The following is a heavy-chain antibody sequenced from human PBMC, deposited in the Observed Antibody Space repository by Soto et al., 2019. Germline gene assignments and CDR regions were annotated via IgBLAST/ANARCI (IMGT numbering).Heavy chain of an antibody. D-gene: IGHD6-13*01. CDR1: GFTFSDYA. V-gene: IGHV3-23*04. Sequence: EVRIVESGGGLKQPGESLTLACKASGFTFSDYAMGWARQSPGKGLEWVSGISRDGFNTYYAASLKGRFTISRDNPGHTVYLQINNLRVDDTATYYCAKAFFSSNFYPGVCDNWGQGTLITVSS. J-gene: IGHJ4*01. CDR2: ISRDGFNT. CDR3: AKAFFSSNFYPGVCDN.